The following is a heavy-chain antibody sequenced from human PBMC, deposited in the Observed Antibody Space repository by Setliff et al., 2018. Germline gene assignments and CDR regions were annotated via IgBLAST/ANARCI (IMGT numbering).Heavy chain of an antibody. CDR1: GYTFSNYG. CDR2: ISAYTGNT. D-gene: IGHD2-2*01. V-gene: IGHV1-18*01. CDR3: SRLVRYCTSTTCQRASGGEF. J-gene: IGHJ4*02. Sequence: GASVKVSCKASGYTFSNYGITWVRQAPGQGLEWMGWISAYTGNTKFAQKFQGRVTLTTDTSTSTAYMEVRSLTSDDTAVYYCSRLVRYCTSTTCQRASGGEFWGQGTLVTVSS.